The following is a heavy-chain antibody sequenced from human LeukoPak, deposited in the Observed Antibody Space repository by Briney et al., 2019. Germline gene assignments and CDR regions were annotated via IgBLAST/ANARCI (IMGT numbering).Heavy chain of an antibody. V-gene: IGHV1-18*01. Sequence: ASVTVSCQASGCTFTSYGISWVRPAPGQGLEWMGWISAYNGNTNYAQKLQGRVTMTTDTSTSTAYMELRSLRSDDTAVYYCARDGALYYDSSGYLDYWGQGTLVTVSS. CDR2: ISAYNGNT. CDR1: GCTFTSYG. CDR3: ARDGALYYDSSGYLDY. J-gene: IGHJ4*02. D-gene: IGHD3-22*01.